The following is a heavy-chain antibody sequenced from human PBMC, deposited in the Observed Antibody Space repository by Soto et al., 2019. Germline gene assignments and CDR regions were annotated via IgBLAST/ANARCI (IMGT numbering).Heavy chain of an antibody. CDR2: FSAYNGNT. Sequence: QVQLVQSGAEVKKPGASVKVSCKASGYTFTSYDITWVRQAPGQGLEWMGWFSAYNGNTNYAQKLQGRVTMTTDTAPSTAYMELRSLRSDDTAVYYCARHQSRRWYFDAFDIWGQGTMVTVSS. J-gene: IGHJ3*02. V-gene: IGHV1-18*01. D-gene: IGHD6-19*01. CDR1: GYTFTSYD. CDR3: ARHQSRRWYFDAFDI.